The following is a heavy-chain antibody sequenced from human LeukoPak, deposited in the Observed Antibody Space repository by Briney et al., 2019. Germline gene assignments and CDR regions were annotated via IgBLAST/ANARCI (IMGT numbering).Heavy chain of an antibody. D-gene: IGHD6-13*01. CDR3: ARKMPFIAAAGNNWFDP. CDR1: GYTFTSYA. J-gene: IGHJ5*02. CDR2: INTNTGNP. Sequence: ASVKVSCKASGYTFTSYAMNWVRQAPGQGLEWMGWINTNTGNPTYAQGFTGRFVFSLDTSVSTAYLQISSLKAEDTAVYYCARKMPFIAAAGNNWFDPWGQGTLVTVSS. V-gene: IGHV7-4-1*02.